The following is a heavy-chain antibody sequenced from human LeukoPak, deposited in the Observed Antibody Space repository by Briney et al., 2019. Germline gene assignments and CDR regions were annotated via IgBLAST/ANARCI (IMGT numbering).Heavy chain of an antibody. CDR2: ISPGSTTI. CDR1: GFTLSEDY. J-gene: IGHJ6*02. CDR3: ARDSPKNYYYYGMDV. V-gene: IGHV3-11*01. Sequence: VGSLRLSCAASGFTLSEDYMSWIRQAPGKGLEWVSYISPGSTTIYYADSLKGGFTISRDNAKNSLYLQMNNLRAEDTAIYYCARDSPKNYYYYGMDVWGQGTTVTVSS.